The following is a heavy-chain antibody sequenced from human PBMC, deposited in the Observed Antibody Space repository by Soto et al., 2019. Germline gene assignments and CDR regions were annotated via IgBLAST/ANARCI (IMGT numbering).Heavy chain of an antibody. V-gene: IGHV3-48*02. CDR3: ARVRYCSGGSCYSLEYFQH. J-gene: IGHJ1*01. CDR2: ISSSSSTI. Sequence: HPGGSLRLSCAASGFTFSSYSMNWVRQAPGKGLEWVSYISSSSSTIYYADSVKGRFTISRDNAKNSLYLQMNSPRDEDTAVYYCARVRYCSGGSCYSLEYFQHWGQGT. CDR1: GFTFSSYS. D-gene: IGHD2-15*01.